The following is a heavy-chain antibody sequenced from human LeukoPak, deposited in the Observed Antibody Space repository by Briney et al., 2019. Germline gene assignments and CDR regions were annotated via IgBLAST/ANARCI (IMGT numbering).Heavy chain of an antibody. V-gene: IGHV4-39*07. Sequence: PSETLSLTCTVSGGSLSSSSYYWGWIRQPPGKGLEWIGSIYYSGSTYYNPSLKSRVTISVDTSKNQFSLKLSSVTAADTAVYYCAAVVVVAANYHYFDYWGQGTLVTVSS. CDR1: GGSLSSSSYY. CDR3: AAVVVVAANYHYFDY. D-gene: IGHD2-15*01. J-gene: IGHJ4*02. CDR2: IYYSGST.